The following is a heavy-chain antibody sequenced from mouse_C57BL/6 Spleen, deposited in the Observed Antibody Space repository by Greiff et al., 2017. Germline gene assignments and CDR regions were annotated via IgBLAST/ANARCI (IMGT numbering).Heavy chain of an antibody. V-gene: IGHV1-18*01. CDR2: INPNNGGT. Sequence: EVMLVESGPELVKPGASVKIPCKASGYTFTDYNMDWVKQSHGKSLEWIGDINPNNGGTIYNQKFKGKATLTVDQSSSTAYMELRSLTSEDTAVYYCARWEGYDGEYFDVWGTGTTVTVSS. D-gene: IGHD2-2*01. CDR3: ARWEGYDGEYFDV. J-gene: IGHJ1*03. CDR1: GYTFTDYN.